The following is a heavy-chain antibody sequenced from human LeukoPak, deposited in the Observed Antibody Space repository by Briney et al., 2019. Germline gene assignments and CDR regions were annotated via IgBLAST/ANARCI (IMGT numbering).Heavy chain of an antibody. J-gene: IGHJ4*02. Sequence: GGSLRLSCAASGFTFSSYAMSWVRQAPGKGLEWVSGISGSGGSTYYAGSVKGRFTISRDNSKNTLYLQMNSLRAEDTAVYYCATNLTRMACFDYWGQGTLVTVSS. D-gene: IGHD2-8*01. V-gene: IGHV3-23*01. CDR2: ISGSGGST. CDR1: GFTFSSYA. CDR3: ATNLTRMACFDY.